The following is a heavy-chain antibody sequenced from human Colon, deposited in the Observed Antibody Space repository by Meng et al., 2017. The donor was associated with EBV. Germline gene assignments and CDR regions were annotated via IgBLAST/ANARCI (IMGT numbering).Heavy chain of an antibody. CDR2: IDDSGRT. V-gene: IGHV4-4*02. Sequence: QVQLQEAGPGLVRPSGTLSLTCGVSGVSISSNIRWTWVRQPPGKGLEWIGDIDDSGRTNYNPSLNSRISISLDKSKNHFSLKVNSVTAADTAVYYCARGKQDAWELLAYWGQGALVTVSS. D-gene: IGHD1-26*01. CDR1: GVSISSNIR. CDR3: ARGKQDAWELLAY. J-gene: IGHJ4*02.